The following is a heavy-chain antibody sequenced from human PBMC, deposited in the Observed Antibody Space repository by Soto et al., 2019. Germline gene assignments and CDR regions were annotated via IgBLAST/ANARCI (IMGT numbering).Heavy chain of an antibody. CDR2: IISILGIA. Sequence: VASVKVSCKASGGTLRSNTISWVRQAPGQGLEWMGRIISILGIANYAQRFQGRVTITADKSTSTAYMELSSLRTEDTAFYYCAKDIAGSGWYSLDYWGQGTLVTVSS. CDR3: AKDIAGSGWYSLDY. D-gene: IGHD6-19*01. CDR1: GGTLRSNT. V-gene: IGHV1-69*04. J-gene: IGHJ4*02.